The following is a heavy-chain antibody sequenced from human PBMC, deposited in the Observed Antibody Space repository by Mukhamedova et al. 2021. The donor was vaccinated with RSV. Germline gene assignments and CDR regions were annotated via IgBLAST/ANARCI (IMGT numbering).Heavy chain of an antibody. V-gene: IGHV1-46*01. CDR3: ARDVTMT. Sequence: GIINPSGGSTSYAQKFQGRVTMTRDTSTSTVYMELSSLRSEDTAVYYCARDVTMTWGQGTPVTVPS. CDR2: INPSGGST. D-gene: IGHD3-22*01. J-gene: IGHJ4*02.